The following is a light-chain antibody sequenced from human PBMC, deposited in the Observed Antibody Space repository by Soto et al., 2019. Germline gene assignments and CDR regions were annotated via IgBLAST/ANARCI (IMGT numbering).Light chain of an antibody. Sequence: QSVLTQPASVSGSPGQSITISCTGTSSDVGASNYVSWYQHHPGKAPKLVIYEVSNRPSGLSNRFSGSKSGNTASLTISGLQAEDEADYFCSSYTTTKEVFGTGTKLTVL. CDR2: EVS. CDR1: SSDVGASNY. CDR3: SSYTTTKEV. V-gene: IGLV2-14*01. J-gene: IGLJ1*01.